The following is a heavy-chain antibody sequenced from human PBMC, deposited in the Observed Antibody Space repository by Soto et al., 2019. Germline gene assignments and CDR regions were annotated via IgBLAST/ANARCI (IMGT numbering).Heavy chain of an antibody. CDR1: GDTFSRYT. J-gene: IGHJ4*02. CDR2: IIPRFGTT. Sequence: QVQLVQSGAEVKKPGSSVRVSCKASGDTFSRYTVNWVRQAPRQGLEWMGVIIPRFGTTNYAPTLQGRVTITADESTITGYMELSSLRSEDTALYFCARGRGLYNSGRSQLDYWCKGTQLTVSS. CDR3: ARGRGLYNSGRSQLDY. D-gene: IGHD1-1*01. V-gene: IGHV1-69*01.